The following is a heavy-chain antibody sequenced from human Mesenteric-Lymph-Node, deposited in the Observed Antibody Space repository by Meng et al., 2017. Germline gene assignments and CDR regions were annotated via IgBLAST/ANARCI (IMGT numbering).Heavy chain of an antibody. CDR1: GYTFTGYY. D-gene: IGHD3-22*01. CDR2: INPNSGGT. CDR3: ATGRNRGDSSGYFDY. Sequence: ASVKVSCKASGYTFTGYYMHWVRQAPGQGLEWMGWINPNSGGTNYAQKFQGRVTMTRDTSISTAYMELSSLRSEDTAVYYCATGRNRGDSSGYFDYWGQGTLVTVSS. J-gene: IGHJ4*02. V-gene: IGHV1-2*02.